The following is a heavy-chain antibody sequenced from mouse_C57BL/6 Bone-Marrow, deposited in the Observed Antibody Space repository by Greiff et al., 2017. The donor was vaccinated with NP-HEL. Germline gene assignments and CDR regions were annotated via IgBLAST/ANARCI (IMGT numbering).Heavy chain of an antibody. CDR1: GFTFSSYG. D-gene: IGHD2-1*01. Sequence: EVKVVESGGDLVKPGGSLKLSCAASGFTFSSYGMSWVRQTPDKRLEWVATISSGGSYTYYPDSVKGRFTISRDNAKNTLYLQMSSLKSEDTAMYYCARQGIYYGNYGAMDYWGQGTSVTVSS. CDR3: ARQGIYYGNYGAMDY. J-gene: IGHJ4*01. CDR2: ISSGGSYT. V-gene: IGHV5-6*01.